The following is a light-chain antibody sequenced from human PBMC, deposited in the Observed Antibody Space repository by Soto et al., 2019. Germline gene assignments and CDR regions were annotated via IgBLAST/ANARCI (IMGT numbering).Light chain of an antibody. CDR3: GSYTTSTTVI. CDR1: SSDVGGYFS. V-gene: IGLV2-14*01. Sequence: QSVLTQPASVSGSPGQSITISCTGTSSDVGGYFSVSWYQQHPGKAPKLMIYGVTDRPSGVSNRFSGSKSGNTASLTISGLQVEDEADYYCGSYTTSTTVIFGGGTQLTVL. J-gene: IGLJ2*01. CDR2: GVT.